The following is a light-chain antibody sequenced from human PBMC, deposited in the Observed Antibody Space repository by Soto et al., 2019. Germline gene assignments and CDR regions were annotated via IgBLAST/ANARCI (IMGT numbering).Light chain of an antibody. J-gene: IGKJ1*01. V-gene: IGKV1-9*01. Sequence: IQLTQSPSSLSASVGNRFTITCRASQGISNFLAWYQQKPGKAPKLLIYAASTLQSGVPSRFSGSGSGTDFTLTISRLEPEDFAVYYCQQYGRSPRTFGQGTKVDI. CDR3: QQYGRSPRT. CDR2: AAS. CDR1: QGISNF.